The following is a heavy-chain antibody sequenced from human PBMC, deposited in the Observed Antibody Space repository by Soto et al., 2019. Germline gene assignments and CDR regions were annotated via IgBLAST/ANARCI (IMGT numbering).Heavy chain of an antibody. CDR3: ARLIGAEAEY. V-gene: IGHV5-10-1*01. Sequence: GESLKLSCKLSGYNFTSSWISCLLKTPGKGLEWMGRTDPSDSYTNYSPSFQGHVTISADKSISTAYLQWSSLKASDTAMYYCARLIGAEAEYWGQGALVTV. D-gene: IGHD2-8*01. J-gene: IGHJ4*02. CDR1: GYNFTSSW. CDR2: TDPSDSYT.